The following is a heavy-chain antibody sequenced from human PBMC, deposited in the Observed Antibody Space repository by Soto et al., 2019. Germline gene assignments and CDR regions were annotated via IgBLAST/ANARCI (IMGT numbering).Heavy chain of an antibody. J-gene: IGHJ3*02. CDR3: ALDDGYYYAGLDI. Sequence: QVQLQESGPGLVKPSETLSLTCTDSGGSISGYHWSWIRQPAAKGLDWIGRMHTGGTTDYNPSLQSRVTMLVDTSMQQFFLTLSSVTAADTAVYYCALDDGYYYAGLDIWGQGTKVTVS. CDR2: MHTGGTT. V-gene: IGHV4-4*07. CDR1: GGSISGYH. D-gene: IGHD3-22*01.